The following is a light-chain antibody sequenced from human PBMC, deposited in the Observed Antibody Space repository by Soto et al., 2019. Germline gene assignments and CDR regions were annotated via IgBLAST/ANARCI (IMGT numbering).Light chain of an antibody. CDR3: MQLSHFPWP. J-gene: IGKJ1*01. Sequence: EIVMTQTPLSAPVTLGQSASISCRSSQSLVHSDRNTYLSWFHQRPGHPPRLLIYKVSKRFSGVPDRFGGSGSGTYFTLKIDRVEADDVGLYYCMQLSHFPWPYGQGTKVEV. V-gene: IGKV2-24*01. CDR2: KVS. CDR1: QSLVHSDRNTY.